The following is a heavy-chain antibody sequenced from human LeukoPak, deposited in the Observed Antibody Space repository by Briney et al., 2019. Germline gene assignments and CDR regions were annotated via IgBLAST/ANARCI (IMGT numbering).Heavy chain of an antibody. J-gene: IGHJ1*01. CDR2: ISYDGSNK. Sequence: GRSLRLSCAASGFTFSSYAIHWVRQAPGKGLEWVAVISYDGSNKYYADSVKGRFTISRDNSKNTLYLQMNSLRAEDAAVYYCARGPTGGNSEQYFQHWGQGTLVTVSS. V-gene: IGHV3-30*01. D-gene: IGHD4-23*01. CDR1: GFTFSSYA. CDR3: ARGPTGGNSEQYFQH.